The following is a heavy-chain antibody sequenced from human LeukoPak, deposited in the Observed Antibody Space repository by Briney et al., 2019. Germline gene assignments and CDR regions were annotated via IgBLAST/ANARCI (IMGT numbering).Heavy chain of an antibody. V-gene: IGHV4-59*08. CDR1: GGSISSYY. J-gene: IGHJ4*02. Sequence: PSETLSLTCTVSGGSISSYYWSWIRQPPGQGLEWIGYIYYSGSTNYNPSLKSRVTISVDTSKNQFSLKLSSVTAADTAAYYCARLGSSSWLDYWGQGTLVTVSS. D-gene: IGHD6-13*01. CDR3: ARLGSSSWLDY. CDR2: IYYSGST.